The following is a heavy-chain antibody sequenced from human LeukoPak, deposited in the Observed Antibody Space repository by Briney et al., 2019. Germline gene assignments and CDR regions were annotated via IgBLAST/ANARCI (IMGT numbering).Heavy chain of an antibody. D-gene: IGHD3-16*02. J-gene: IGHJ3*02. V-gene: IGHV3-7*05. CDR2: IKGDGSEK. Sequence: GGSLRLSCAASGFTFSSYWMAWVRQAPGKGLEWVAHIKGDGSEKYYVDSVKGRFTISRDNAKKSPFLQMNSLGAADTAVYYCARDHSYPTSDAFDIWGQGTMVTVSS. CDR1: GFTFSSYW. CDR3: ARDHSYPTSDAFDI.